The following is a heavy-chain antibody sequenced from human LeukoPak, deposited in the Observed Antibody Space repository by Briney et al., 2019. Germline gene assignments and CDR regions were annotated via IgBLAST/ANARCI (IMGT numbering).Heavy chain of an antibody. CDR1: GGTFSSYA. CDR2: IIPIFGTA. D-gene: IGHD6-13*01. Sequence: SVKVSCKASGGTFSSYAISWVRQAPGQGLEWMGRIIPIFGTAYYAQKFQGRVTITTDESTSTAYMELSSLRSEDTAVYYCARDFGIAAAGIDYWGQGTLVTVSS. J-gene: IGHJ4*02. CDR3: ARDFGIAAAGIDY. V-gene: IGHV1-69*05.